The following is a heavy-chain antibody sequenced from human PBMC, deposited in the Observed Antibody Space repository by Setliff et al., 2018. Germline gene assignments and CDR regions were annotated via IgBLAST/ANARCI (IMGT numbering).Heavy chain of an antibody. CDR2: INNYSFKT. V-gene: IGHV1-18*01. J-gene: IGHJ4*02. D-gene: IGHD2-8*02. CDR3: ARMSTSGPHYDY. CDR1: GYTFNNYG. Sequence: ASVKVSCKASGYTFNNYGITWVRQAPGQGLEWMGWINNYSFKTTYPQKFLDRVTVATDTSTGTAYMELRSLTSDDTAVYYCARMSTSGPHYDYWGQGTLVTVSS.